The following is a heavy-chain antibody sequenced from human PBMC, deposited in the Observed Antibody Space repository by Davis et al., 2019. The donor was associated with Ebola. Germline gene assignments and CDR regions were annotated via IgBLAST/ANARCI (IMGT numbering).Heavy chain of an antibody. D-gene: IGHD4-17*01. Sequence: HTGGSLRLSCAASGFTFSSYSMNWVRQAPGKGLVWVSRINSDGSSTSYADSVKGRFTISRDNAKNTLYLQMNSLRAEDTAVYYCATSNGDYWYFDLWGRGTLVTVSS. CDR2: INSDGSST. CDR1: GFTFSSYS. J-gene: IGHJ2*01. CDR3: ATSNGDYWYFDL. V-gene: IGHV3-74*01.